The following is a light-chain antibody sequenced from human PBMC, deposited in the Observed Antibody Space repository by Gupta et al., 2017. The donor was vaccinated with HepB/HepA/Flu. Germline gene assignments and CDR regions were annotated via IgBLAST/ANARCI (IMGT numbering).Light chain of an antibody. V-gene: IGLV1-44*01. CDR3: AAWDTSLNVVV. J-gene: IGLJ2*01. CDR1: SSNVGRNN. Sequence: QSVLTQSTSVSGTPGQRVTISCSGSSSNVGRNNVNWYQQLPGTAPKLLIYCNDERPSGVPDRISGSKSGTSASLAISGLQSEDEADYYCAAWDTSLNVVVFGGGTKLTVL. CDR2: CND.